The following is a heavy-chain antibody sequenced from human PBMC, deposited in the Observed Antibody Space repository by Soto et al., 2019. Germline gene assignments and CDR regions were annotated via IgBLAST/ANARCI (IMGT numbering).Heavy chain of an antibody. Sequence: SETLSLTCTVSGGSISSYYWSWIRQHPGKGLEWIGYIYYSGSTYYNPSLKSRVTISVDTSKNQFSLKLSSVTAADTAVYYCAREFFGAGNWFDPWGQGTLVTVSS. CDR3: AREFFGAGNWFDP. D-gene: IGHD3-3*01. CDR2: IYYSGST. J-gene: IGHJ5*02. V-gene: IGHV4-59*01. CDR1: GGSISSYY.